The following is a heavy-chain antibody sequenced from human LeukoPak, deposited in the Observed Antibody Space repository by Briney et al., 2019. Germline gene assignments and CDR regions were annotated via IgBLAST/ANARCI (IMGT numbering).Heavy chain of an antibody. CDR3: ARKAVPGNWFDP. Sequence: SETLSLTCTVSGDSIRSYYWSWIRQPAGKGLEWIGRIYASGSTNYNPSLKSRVTMSLDTSKNQFSLNLSSVTAADTAVCYCARKAVPGNWFDPWGQGTLVTVSS. J-gene: IGHJ5*02. CDR2: IYASGST. D-gene: IGHD4-17*01. V-gene: IGHV4-4*07. CDR1: GDSIRSYY.